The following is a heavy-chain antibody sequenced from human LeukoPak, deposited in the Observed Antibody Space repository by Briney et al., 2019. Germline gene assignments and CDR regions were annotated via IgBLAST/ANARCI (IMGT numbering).Heavy chain of an antibody. CDR1: GGSISSSNW. Sequence: SETLSLTCAVSGGSISSSNWWSWVRQPPGKGLEWIGEIYHSGSTNYNPSLKSRVTISVDTSKNQFSLKLSSVTAADTAVYYCARGGRSGSYYASYYYYMDVWGKGTTVTVSS. D-gene: IGHD1-26*01. J-gene: IGHJ6*03. CDR3: ARGGRSGSYYASYYYYMDV. CDR2: IYHSGST. V-gene: IGHV4-4*02.